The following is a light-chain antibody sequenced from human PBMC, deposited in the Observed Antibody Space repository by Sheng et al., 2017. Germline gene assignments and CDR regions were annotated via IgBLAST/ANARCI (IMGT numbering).Light chain of an antibody. Sequence: EIVLTQSPGTLSLSPGERATLSCRASQSVSSSYLAWYQQKPGQAPRLLIYGASSRATGIPDRFSGSGSGTDFTLTISRLEPEDFAVYYCQQGNRFPLTFGGGTKVEI. CDR3: QQGNRFPLT. V-gene: IGKV3-20*01. CDR2: GAS. J-gene: IGKJ4*01. CDR1: QSVSSSY.